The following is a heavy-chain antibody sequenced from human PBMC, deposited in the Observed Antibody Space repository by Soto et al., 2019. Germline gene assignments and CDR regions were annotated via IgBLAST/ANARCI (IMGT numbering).Heavy chain of an antibody. D-gene: IGHD2-2*01. V-gene: IGHV4-34*01. Sequence: SETLSLTCAVYGGPFSGFYWSWIRQPPGKELEWIGEIDQSGTTNYNPSLKSRVTMSVDTPKNQFSLNLRSVTAADTATYYCARFRRGPAALFDKNWGQGTQVTVSS. J-gene: IGHJ4*02. CDR1: GGPFSGFY. CDR3: ARFRRGPAALFDKN. CDR2: IDQSGTT.